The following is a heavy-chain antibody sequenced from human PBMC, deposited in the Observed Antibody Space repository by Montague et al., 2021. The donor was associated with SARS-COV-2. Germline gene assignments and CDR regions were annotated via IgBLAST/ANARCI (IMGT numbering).Heavy chain of an antibody. CDR2: IFHSGIT. J-gene: IGHJ5*02. V-gene: IGHV4-59*13. CDR3: ARTEYNRNDWFDP. D-gene: IGHD1-20*01. CDR1: GGSISSYY. Sequence: SETLSLTCSVSGGSISSYYWSWIRQPPGKGLEWIGYIFHSGITDYNPSLKSRVTISVDMSNNQFSLQLNSVTAADPAVYYCARTEYNRNDWFDPWGQGTLVTVSS.